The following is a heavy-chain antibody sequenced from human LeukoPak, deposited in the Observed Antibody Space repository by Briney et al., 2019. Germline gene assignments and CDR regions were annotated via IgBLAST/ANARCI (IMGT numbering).Heavy chain of an antibody. Sequence: ASVKVSCKASGYTFTGYYMHWVRQAPGQGLEWMGWINPNSGGTNYAQKFQGRVTMTRDTSISTAYMELSRLRSDDTAVYYCARGQKRHCSSTSCSGYYFDHWGQGTLVTVSS. CDR3: ARGQKRHCSSTSCSGYYFDH. V-gene: IGHV1-2*02. CDR1: GYTFTGYY. J-gene: IGHJ4*02. CDR2: INPNSGGT. D-gene: IGHD2-2*01.